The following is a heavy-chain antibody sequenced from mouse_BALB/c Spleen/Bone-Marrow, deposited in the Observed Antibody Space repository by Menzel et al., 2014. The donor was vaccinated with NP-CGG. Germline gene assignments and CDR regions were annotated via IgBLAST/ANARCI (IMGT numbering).Heavy chain of an antibody. D-gene: IGHD2-3*01. J-gene: IGHJ2*01. CDR2: INPYNDGT. CDR3: SREGWFLRFEY. CDR1: GYTFTAYV. Sequence: VQLKESGPELIKPGASVKMSCKASGYTFTAYVMHWVKQKPGQGLEWIGYINPYNDGTNYNEKFKGKATLTSDKSSSTAYMELSSLTSEDSAVYYCSREGWFLRFEYWGQGTTLTVSS. V-gene: IGHV1-14*01.